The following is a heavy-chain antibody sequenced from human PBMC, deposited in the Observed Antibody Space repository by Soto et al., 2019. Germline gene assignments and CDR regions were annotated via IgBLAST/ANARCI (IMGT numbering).Heavy chain of an antibody. CDR2: IYYSGST. Sequence: PSETLSLTCTVSGGSISSSSYYWGWIRQPPGKGLEWIGSIYYSGSTYYNPSLKSRVTISVDTSKNQFSLKLSSVTAADTAVYYCARRPRIAVAGSWGAGSFDYWGQGTLVTVSS. CDR1: GGSISSSSYY. V-gene: IGHV4-39*01. J-gene: IGHJ4*02. CDR3: ARRPRIAVAGSWGAGSFDY. D-gene: IGHD6-19*01.